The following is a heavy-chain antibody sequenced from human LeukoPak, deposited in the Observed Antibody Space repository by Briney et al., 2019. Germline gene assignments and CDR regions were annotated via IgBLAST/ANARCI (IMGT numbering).Heavy chain of an antibody. D-gene: IGHD7-27*01. J-gene: IGHJ5*02. CDR1: GGSFSGYY. Sequence: SETLSLTCAVYGGSFSGYYWSWIRQPPGKGLEWIGEINHSGSTNYNPSLKSRVTISVDTSKNQFSLKLSSVTAADTAVYYCARELLGSNGFDPWGQGTLVTVSS. CDR3: ARELLGSNGFDP. V-gene: IGHV4-34*01. CDR2: INHSGST.